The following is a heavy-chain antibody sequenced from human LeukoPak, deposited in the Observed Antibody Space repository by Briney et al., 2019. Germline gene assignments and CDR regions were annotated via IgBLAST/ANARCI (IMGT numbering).Heavy chain of an antibody. Sequence: PSETLSLTCTVSGASISSSYCTWIRQSAGEGLEWIGRMSSGGSTTYNPSLKGRVTMSLDTSKRQFSLNLSSVTAADTAVYFCARDQTHYVSSGYYYVTYLQHWGQGILVTVSS. V-gene: IGHV4-4*07. CDR1: GASISSSY. CDR3: ARDQTHYVSSGYYYVTYLQH. J-gene: IGHJ1*01. D-gene: IGHD3-22*01. CDR2: MSSGGST.